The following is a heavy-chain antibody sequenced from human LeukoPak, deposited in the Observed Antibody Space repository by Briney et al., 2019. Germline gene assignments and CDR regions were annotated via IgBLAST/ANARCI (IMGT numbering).Heavy chain of an antibody. J-gene: IGHJ5*02. D-gene: IGHD3-10*01. CDR3: AREEFVIGFGELLQNWFDP. CDR1: GGSISSGSYY. Sequence: PSETLSLTCTVSGGSISSGSYYWSWIRQPAGKGLEWIGRIYTSGSTNYNPSLKSRVTISVDTSKNQFSLKLSSVTAADTAVYYCAREEFVIGFGELLQNWFDPWGQGTLVTVSS. V-gene: IGHV4-61*02. CDR2: IYTSGST.